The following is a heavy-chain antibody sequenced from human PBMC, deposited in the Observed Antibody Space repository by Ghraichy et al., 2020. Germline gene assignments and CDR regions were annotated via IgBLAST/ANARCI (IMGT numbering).Heavy chain of an antibody. CDR1: GGSFSGYY. J-gene: IGHJ4*02. CDR2: INHSGST. V-gene: IGHV4-34*01. Sequence: SETLSLTCAVYGGSFSGYYWSWIRQPPGKGLEWIGEINHSGSTNYNPSLKSRVTISVDTSKNQFSLKLSSVTAADTAVYYCARWGIRITIFGVVITEPGYFDYWGQGTLVTVSS. CDR3: ARWGIRITIFGVVITEPGYFDY. D-gene: IGHD3-3*01.